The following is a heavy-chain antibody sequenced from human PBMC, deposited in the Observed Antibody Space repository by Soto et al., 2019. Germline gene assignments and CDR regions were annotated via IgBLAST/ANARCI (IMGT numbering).Heavy chain of an antibody. J-gene: IGHJ4*02. V-gene: IGHV3-7*01. CDR1: GFTFSSYW. Sequence: GGSLRLSCAASGFTFSSYWMSWVRQAPGKGLEWVANIKQDGSEKYYVDSVKGRFTISRDNAKNSLYLQMNSLRAEDMAVYYCARGSGYSYGVYAEIFDYWGQGTLVTVSS. D-gene: IGHD5-18*01. CDR2: IKQDGSEK. CDR3: ARGSGYSYGVYAEIFDY.